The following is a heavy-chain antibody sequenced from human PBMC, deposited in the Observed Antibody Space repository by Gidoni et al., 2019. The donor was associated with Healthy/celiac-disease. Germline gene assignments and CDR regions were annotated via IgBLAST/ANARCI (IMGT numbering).Heavy chain of an antibody. CDR2: ISSSSSTI. V-gene: IGHV3-48*02. Sequence: EVQLVESGGGLVQPGGSLRLSCAASGFPFSSYSMNWVRQAPGKGLEWVSYISSSSSTIYYADSVKGRFTISRDNAKNSLYLQMNSLRDEDTAVYYGARDGPWGAIFRLANWFDPWGQGTLVTVSS. CDR3: ARDGPWGAIFRLANWFDP. CDR1: GFPFSSYS. D-gene: IGHD3-16*02. J-gene: IGHJ5*02.